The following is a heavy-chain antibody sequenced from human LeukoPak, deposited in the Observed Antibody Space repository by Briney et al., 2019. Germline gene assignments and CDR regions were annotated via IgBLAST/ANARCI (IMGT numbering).Heavy chain of an antibody. CDR2: ISGSGGST. CDR3: AAPRDGYNFGLAFDY. V-gene: IGHV3-23*01. D-gene: IGHD5-24*01. Sequence: GGSLRLSCAASGLTFSSYAMSWVRQTPGKGLEWVSAISGSGGSTYYADSVKGRFTISRDNSKNTLYLQMNSLRAEDTAVYYCAAPRDGYNFGLAFDYWGQGTLVTVSS. CDR1: GLTFSSYA. J-gene: IGHJ4*02.